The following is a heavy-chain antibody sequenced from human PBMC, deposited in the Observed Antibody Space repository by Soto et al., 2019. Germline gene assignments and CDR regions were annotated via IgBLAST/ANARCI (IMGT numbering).Heavy chain of an antibody. Sequence: SETLSLTCTVSGGSISSYYWSWIRQPPGKGLEWIGYIYYSGSTNYNPSLKSRVTISVDTSKNQFSLKLSSVTAADTAVYYCARGANDYIWGSYRPLYYYYMDVRGKGTTVTVSS. CDR1: GGSISSYY. CDR3: ARGANDYIWGSYRPLYYYYMDV. CDR2: IYYSGST. J-gene: IGHJ6*03. D-gene: IGHD3-16*02. V-gene: IGHV4-59*01.